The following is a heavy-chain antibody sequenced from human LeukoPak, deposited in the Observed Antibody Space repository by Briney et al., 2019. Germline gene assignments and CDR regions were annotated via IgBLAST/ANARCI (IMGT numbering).Heavy chain of an antibody. J-gene: IGHJ5*01. CDR2: ISTSNGDT. CDR1: GYTSTTFG. CDR3: ARTYYYDSGSYYLGWFDP. Sequence: GASVKVSCKASGYTSTTFGISWVRQAPGQGLEWMGWISTSNGDTKYAQKLQGRITMTTDTSTSTAYMELRSLRSDDTAVYYCARTYYYDSGSYYLGWFDPLGQGTLVTVSS. V-gene: IGHV1-18*01. D-gene: IGHD3-10*01.